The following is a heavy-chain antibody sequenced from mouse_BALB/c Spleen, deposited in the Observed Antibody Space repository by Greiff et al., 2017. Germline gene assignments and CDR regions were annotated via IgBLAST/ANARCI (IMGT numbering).Heavy chain of an antibody. Sequence: VQLQQSGPELVKPGASVKVSCKASGYAFTSYNMYWVKQSHGKSLEWIGYIDPYNGGTSYNQKFKGKATLTVDKSSSTAYMHLNSLTSEDSAVYDCARYCYDVGCAYWGQGTLVTVSA. CDR3: ARYCYDVGCAY. CDR2: IDPYNGGT. J-gene: IGHJ3*01. D-gene: IGHD2-12*01. CDR1: GYAFTSYN. V-gene: IGHV1S135*01.